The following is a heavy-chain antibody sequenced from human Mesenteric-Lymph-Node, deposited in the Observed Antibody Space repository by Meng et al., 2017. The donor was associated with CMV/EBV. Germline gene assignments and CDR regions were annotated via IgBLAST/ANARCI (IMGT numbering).Heavy chain of an antibody. V-gene: IGHV4-34*01. J-gene: IGHJ4*02. Sequence: QVHLHQVGEGLLKPSETLSVTCAVYGGSFSGYYWNWIRQPPEKGLEWIGEINHSGSTTYNPSFTSRIIISVDTSTNQISLNMSSVTAADTAVYYCARGSSYDILTGYFDYWGQGALVTVSS. CDR1: GGSFSGYY. CDR2: INHSGST. CDR3: ARGSSYDILTGYFDY. D-gene: IGHD3-9*01.